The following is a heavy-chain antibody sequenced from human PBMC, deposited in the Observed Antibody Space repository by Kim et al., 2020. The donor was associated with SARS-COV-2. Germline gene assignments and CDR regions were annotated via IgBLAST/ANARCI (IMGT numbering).Heavy chain of an antibody. J-gene: IGHJ4*01. D-gene: IGHD3-22*01. V-gene: IGHV4-34*01. CDR3: ARSTTFYSASRGLLTTLD. CDR1: GVSFSGYH. Sequence: SETLSLTCAVYGVSFSGYHWNWIRQPPGKGLEWIGEITHSGGTNYNPSLKSRVTISVDTSTNPSFLPLSSVPAADTSVYYCARSTTFYSASRGLLTTLD. CDR2: ITHSGGT.